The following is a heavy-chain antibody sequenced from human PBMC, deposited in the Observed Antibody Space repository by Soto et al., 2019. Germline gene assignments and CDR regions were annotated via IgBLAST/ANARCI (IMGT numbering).Heavy chain of an antibody. V-gene: IGHV4-59*01. CDR1: GGSISSYF. CDR3: ATFNWCFDL. J-gene: IGHJ2*01. CDR2: IYYTGST. Sequence: SETLSLTCTVSGGSISSYFWSWIRQPPGKGLEWIGYIYYTGSTNYNPSLKSRVTISVDTSKNQFSLQLSSVTAADTAVYYCATFNWCFDLWCRGTLVT.